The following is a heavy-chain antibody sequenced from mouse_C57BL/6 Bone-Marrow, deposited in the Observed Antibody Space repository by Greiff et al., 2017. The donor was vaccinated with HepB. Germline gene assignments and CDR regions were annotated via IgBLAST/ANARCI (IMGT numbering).Heavy chain of an antibody. CDR2: IYPGSGST. CDR1: GYTFTSYW. Sequence: VQLQQPGAELVKPGASVKMSCTASGYTFTSYWITWVKQRPGQGLEWIGDIYPGSGSTNYNEKFKSKATLTVDTSSSTAYMQLSSLTSEDSAVYYCARFTTVVATEGYWGQGTTLTVSS. CDR3: ARFTTVVATEGY. V-gene: IGHV1-55*01. D-gene: IGHD1-1*01. J-gene: IGHJ2*01.